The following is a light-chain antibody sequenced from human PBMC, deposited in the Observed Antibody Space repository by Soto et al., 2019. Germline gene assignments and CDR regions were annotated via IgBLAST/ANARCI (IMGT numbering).Light chain of an antibody. CDR1: SSDVGGYNY. J-gene: IGLJ1*01. CDR3: GSNTTSNPRQKV. Sequence: QSALTQPASVSGSPGQSITISCTGTSSDVGGYNYVSWYQHHPGKAPKLIIYDVTNRPSGVSNPFSGSKSGNTASLTISGLQLEDEVDNYCGSNTTSNPRQKVFGTGTKVTAL. CDR2: DVT. V-gene: IGLV2-14*03.